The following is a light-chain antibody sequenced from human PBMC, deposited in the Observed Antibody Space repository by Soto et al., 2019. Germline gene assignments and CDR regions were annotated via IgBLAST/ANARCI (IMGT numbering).Light chain of an antibody. V-gene: IGKV3D-15*01. Sequence: EIVMTQSPDTLSVSPGDRAALSCRTSRSVSSDLAWYQQKPGQAPRLLIYGASTRATGIPARFSGSGSGTEFTLTISSLQSEDFAVYYCHHYSSWPPYTFGQGTRLEIK. J-gene: IGKJ5*01. CDR2: GAS. CDR1: RSVSSD. CDR3: HHYSSWPPYT.